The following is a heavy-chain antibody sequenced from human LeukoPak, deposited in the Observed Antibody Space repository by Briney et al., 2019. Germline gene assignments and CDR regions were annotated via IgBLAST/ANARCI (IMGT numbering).Heavy chain of an antibody. D-gene: IGHD4-17*01. Sequence: GGSLRLSCAASGFTFSSYGMHWVRQAPGKGLEWVAVISYDGSNKYYADSVKGRFTISRDNSKNTLYLQMNSLRAEDTAVYYCAKGGEGDYYYWGQGTLVTVSS. V-gene: IGHV3-30*18. J-gene: IGHJ4*02. CDR1: GFTFSSYG. CDR2: ISYDGSNK. CDR3: AKGGEGDYYY.